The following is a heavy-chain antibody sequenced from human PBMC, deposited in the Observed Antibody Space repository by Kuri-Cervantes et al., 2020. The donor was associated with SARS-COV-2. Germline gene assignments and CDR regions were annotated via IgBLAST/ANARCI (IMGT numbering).Heavy chain of an antibody. Sequence: SVKVSYKASGGTFSSYAISWVRQAPGQGLEWMGRIIPILGTANYAQKFQGRVTITADKSTSTAYMELSSLRSEDTAVYYCAIHLEWGCSSTSCYCGAFDIWGQGTMVTVSS. V-gene: IGHV1-69*04. J-gene: IGHJ3*02. CDR1: GGTFSSYA. CDR3: AIHLEWGCSSTSCYCGAFDI. D-gene: IGHD2-2*01. CDR2: IIPILGTA.